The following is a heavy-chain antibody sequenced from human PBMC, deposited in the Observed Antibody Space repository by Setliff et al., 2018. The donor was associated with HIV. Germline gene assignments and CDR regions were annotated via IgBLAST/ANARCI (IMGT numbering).Heavy chain of an antibody. CDR3: ARVKSIKTTLVRLWPRFDL. J-gene: IGHJ5*02. CDR1: TESLTRYD. Sequence: SETLSLTCAVYTESLTRYDWAWIRQSPEKGLEWIGEIDDSGSIIYNPSLQSRDTMSVDTSKNQFSLKVRSLTAADTGLYYCARVKSIKTTLVRLWPRFDLWGQGTQVTVSS. D-gene: IGHD3-10*01. V-gene: IGHV4-34*01. CDR2: IDDSGSI.